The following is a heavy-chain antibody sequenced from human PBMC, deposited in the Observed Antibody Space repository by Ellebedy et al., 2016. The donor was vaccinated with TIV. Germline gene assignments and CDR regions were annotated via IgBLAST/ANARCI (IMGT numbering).Heavy chain of an antibody. Sequence: GESLKISCAASGFTFDSFAMHWVRQAPGKGLEWVAVISYDGGEKYYADSVKGRFTLSRDNSKKTLYLQVNSLRIEDTAIYYCARENFGDYVGPFDYWGQGTLVTVSS. J-gene: IGHJ4*02. CDR1: GFTFDSFA. V-gene: IGHV3-30-3*01. CDR3: ARENFGDYVGPFDY. D-gene: IGHD4-17*01. CDR2: ISYDGGEK.